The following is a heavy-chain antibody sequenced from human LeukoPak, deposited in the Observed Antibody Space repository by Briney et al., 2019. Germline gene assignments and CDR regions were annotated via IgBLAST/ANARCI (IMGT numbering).Heavy chain of an antibody. V-gene: IGHV1-18*01. CDR2: ISTHSGNT. CDR1: GYTFSSYG. CDR3: AREETYGSGSPPDY. J-gene: IGHJ4*02. D-gene: IGHD3-10*01. Sequence: ASVKVSCKASGYTFSSYGISWVRQAPGQGLEWMGWISTHSGNTNYAQKVQGRVTMTTDTSTSTAYMELRSLRSDDTALYYCAREETYGSGSPPDYWGQGTLVTVSS.